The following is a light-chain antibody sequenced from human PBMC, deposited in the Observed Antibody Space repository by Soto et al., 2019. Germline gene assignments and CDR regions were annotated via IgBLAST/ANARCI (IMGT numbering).Light chain of an antibody. CDR3: QQYRA. J-gene: IGKJ1*01. CDR1: ENVSNNY. Sequence: EVVLTQSPGTLSLSPGERATLSCRASENVSNNYLAWYQQKPGQAPRLLIFGSSDRAAGIPDRFSGSGSGTDFTLTISRLEPEDFAVYYCQQYRAFGQGTKVEIK. V-gene: IGKV3-20*01. CDR2: GSS.